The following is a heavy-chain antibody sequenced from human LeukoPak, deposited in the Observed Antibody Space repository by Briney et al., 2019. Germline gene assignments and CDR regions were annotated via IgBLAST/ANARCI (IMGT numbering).Heavy chain of an antibody. CDR3: ARHYGP. D-gene: IGHD3-16*01. V-gene: IGHV4-30-4*01. Sequence: PSETLSLTCSVSGGSINNGDYYWSWIRQPPGKGLEWIGYIYYSGSTRYNPSLKSRVAISIDTSQNQFSLKLTSVTAADTAVYYCARHYGPWGQGTLVTVSS. CDR1: GGSINNGDYY. J-gene: IGHJ5*02. CDR2: IYYSGST.